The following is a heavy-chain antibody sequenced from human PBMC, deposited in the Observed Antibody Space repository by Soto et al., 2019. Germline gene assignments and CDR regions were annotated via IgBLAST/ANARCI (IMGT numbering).Heavy chain of an antibody. V-gene: IGHV3-73*01. D-gene: IGHD2-15*01. CDR1: GFTFSGSD. Sequence: EVQLVESGGGLVQPGGSLKLSCAASGFTFSGSDMHWVRQASVKGLEWVGRLRSKANNYATAYAASVKGRFIISRDDSKSTAYLQMNSLRTEDTAVYYCTRLVCPGGICNVAFDIWGQGTMVTVSS. CDR2: LRSKANNYAT. CDR3: TRLVCPGGICNVAFDI. J-gene: IGHJ3*02.